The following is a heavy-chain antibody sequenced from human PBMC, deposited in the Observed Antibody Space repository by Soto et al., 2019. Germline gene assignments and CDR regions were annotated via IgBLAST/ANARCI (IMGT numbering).Heavy chain of an antibody. V-gene: IGHV3-30*18. Sequence: GGSLRLSCAASGFTFSSYGMHWVRQAPGKGLEWVAVISYDGSNKYYADSVKGRFTISRDNSKNTLYLQMNSLRAEDTAVYYCAKELDPSYYGSEYYYYYGMDVWGQGTTVTVSS. D-gene: IGHD3-10*01. CDR3: AKELDPSYYGSEYYYYYGMDV. J-gene: IGHJ6*02. CDR1: GFTFSSYG. CDR2: ISYDGSNK.